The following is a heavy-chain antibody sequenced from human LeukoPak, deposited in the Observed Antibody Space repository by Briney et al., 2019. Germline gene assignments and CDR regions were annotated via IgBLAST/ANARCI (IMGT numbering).Heavy chain of an antibody. J-gene: IGHJ4*02. CDR1: GFTFGVYA. D-gene: IGHD2-2*01. V-gene: IGHV3-23*01. CDR3: VGGYQMLLFDD. CDR2: I. Sequence: GGSLRLSCAASGFTFGVYAMSWVRQAPGKGLEWVSAIDSVKGRFTISRDNSKNTLYLQMKSLRAGDTALYYCVGGYQMLLFDDWGQGTLVTVSS.